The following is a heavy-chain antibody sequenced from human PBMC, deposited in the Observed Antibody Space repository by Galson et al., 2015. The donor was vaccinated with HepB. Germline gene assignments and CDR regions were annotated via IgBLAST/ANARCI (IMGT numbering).Heavy chain of an antibody. V-gene: IGHV6-1*01. CDR2: TYYRSKWYN. Sequence: FAISGDSVSTNTVAWNWIRQSPSRGLEWLGRTYYRSKWYNDYAVSVQSRITINTDTSRNQFSLQLNSVTPEDTGVYYCTRVRHLARGMDVWGQGTTVTVSS. CDR3: TRVRHLARGMDV. D-gene: IGHD5-12*01. J-gene: IGHJ6*02. CDR1: GDSVSTNTVA.